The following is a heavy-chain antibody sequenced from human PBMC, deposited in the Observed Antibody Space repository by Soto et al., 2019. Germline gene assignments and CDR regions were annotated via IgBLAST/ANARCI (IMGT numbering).Heavy chain of an antibody. CDR1: GGTFSSYT. V-gene: IGHV1-69*02. CDR2: IIPSLGIA. D-gene: IGHD4-17*01. CDR3: ANRDYGETGWFDP. J-gene: IGHJ5*02. Sequence: QVQLVQSGAEVKKPGSSVKVSCKASGGTFSSYTISWVRQAPGQGLEWMGRIIPSLGIANYAQKFQGRVTITADKSTSTAYMELSSLRSEDTAVYYCANRDYGETGWFDPWGQGTLVTVSS.